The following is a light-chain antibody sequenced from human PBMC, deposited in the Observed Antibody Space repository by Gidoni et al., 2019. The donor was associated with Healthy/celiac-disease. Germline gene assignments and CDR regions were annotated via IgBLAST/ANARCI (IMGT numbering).Light chain of an antibody. CDR3: QQYGSSPGT. J-gene: IGKJ2*01. V-gene: IGKV3-20*01. Sequence: EIVLTPSPGTLFLSPGERATLSCRASQSVSSSYLAWYQQKPGQAPRLLIYGASSRATGIPDRFSGSGSGTDFTLTISRLEPEDFAVYYCQQYGSSPGTFGQGTKLEIK. CDR1: QSVSSSY. CDR2: GAS.